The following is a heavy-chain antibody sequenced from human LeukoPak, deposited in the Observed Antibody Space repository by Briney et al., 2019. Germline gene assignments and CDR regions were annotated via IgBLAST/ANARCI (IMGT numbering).Heavy chain of an antibody. Sequence: SETLSLTCTVSGGSISSGNYYWSWIRQPPGKGLEWIGYIYYSGSTYYNPSLKSRVTISVDTSKNQFSLKLSSVTAADTAVYYCARYDYGGPFDYWGQGTLVTVSS. J-gene: IGHJ4*02. CDR3: ARYDYGGPFDY. D-gene: IGHD4-23*01. CDR1: GGSISSGNYY. V-gene: IGHV4-30-4*01. CDR2: IYYSGST.